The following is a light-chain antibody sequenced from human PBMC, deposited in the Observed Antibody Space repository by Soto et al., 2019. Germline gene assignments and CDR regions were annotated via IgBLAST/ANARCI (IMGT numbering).Light chain of an antibody. J-gene: IGKJ3*01. CDR3: QQRSNWRSFT. CDR1: PSVSSY. V-gene: IGKV3-11*01. Sequence: EIVLTQSPATLSLSPGEIATLSCRASPSVSSYLAGYQQKPGQAPRLLIYDASNRSPGIPARFSGSGSGTDFTLTISSLEPEDFAVYYCQQRSNWRSFTFGPGTKVDIK. CDR2: DAS.